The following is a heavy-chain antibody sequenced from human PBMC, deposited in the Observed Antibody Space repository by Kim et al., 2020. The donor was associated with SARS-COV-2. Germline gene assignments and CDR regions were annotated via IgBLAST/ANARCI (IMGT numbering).Heavy chain of an antibody. CDR2: ISGSGGST. Sequence: GGSLRLSCAASGFTFSSYAMSWVRQAPGKGLEWVSAISGSGGSTYYADAVKGRFTISRDNSKNTLYLQMNSLRAEDTAVYYCAKDAQGYNYYDSSRLAFDIWGQGTMVTVSS. V-gene: IGHV3-23*01. D-gene: IGHD3-22*01. J-gene: IGHJ3*02. CDR3: AKDAQGYNYYDSSRLAFDI. CDR1: GFTFSSYA.